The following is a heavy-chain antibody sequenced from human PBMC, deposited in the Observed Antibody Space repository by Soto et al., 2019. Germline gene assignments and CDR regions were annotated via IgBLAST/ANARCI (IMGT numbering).Heavy chain of an antibody. Sequence: QVQVAESGGGVVQPGRSLRLSCAASGFTFSSFGMHWVRQAPGKGLEWVSLIWYDGSKKSYGDSVKGRFTISRDTSRNTVYLQMNRLRADDTAVYYCARDASYYSLWSGYYPSRNGMDVWGQGTTVTVSS. D-gene: IGHD3-3*01. CDR3: ARDASYYSLWSGYYPSRNGMDV. V-gene: IGHV3-33*01. CDR2: IWYDGSKK. J-gene: IGHJ6*02. CDR1: GFTFSSFG.